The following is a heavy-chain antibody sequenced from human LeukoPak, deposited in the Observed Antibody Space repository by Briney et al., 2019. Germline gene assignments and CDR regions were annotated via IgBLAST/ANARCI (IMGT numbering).Heavy chain of an antibody. J-gene: IGHJ4*02. CDR3: ARMGCLSPSCYTLDY. Sequence: ASVKVSCKASGYTFTTFGTSWVRQAPGQGLEWMRWISPYNGNTNYAQNLQGRLTMTTDTSTTTAYMELRSLRSDDTAVYYCARMGCLSPSCYTLDYWGQGTLVTVSS. V-gene: IGHV1-18*01. CDR1: GYTFTTFG. D-gene: IGHD2-2*02. CDR2: ISPYNGNT.